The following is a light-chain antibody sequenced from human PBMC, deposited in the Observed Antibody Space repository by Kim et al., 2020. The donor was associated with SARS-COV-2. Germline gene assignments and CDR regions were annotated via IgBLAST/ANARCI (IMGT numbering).Light chain of an antibody. CDR2: RDN. Sequence: QRVTISCTGSSSNIGAVYDVHWYQQLPGTAPKLLIYRDNYRPSGVPDRFSGSKSGTSASLAITGLQAEDEADYYCQSYDSSLNGYVFGTGTQLTVL. V-gene: IGLV1-40*01. CDR3: QSYDSSLNGYV. J-gene: IGLJ1*01. CDR1: SSNIGAVYD.